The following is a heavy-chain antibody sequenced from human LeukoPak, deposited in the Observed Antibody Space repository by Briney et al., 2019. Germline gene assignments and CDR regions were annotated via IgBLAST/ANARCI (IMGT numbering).Heavy chain of an antibody. J-gene: IGHJ4*02. V-gene: IGHV4-30-4*08. CDR3: ARVEAASSVFFDY. CDR1: GGSISSDDYY. Sequence: SETLSPTCTVSGGSISSDDYYWSWIRQPPGKGLEWIGYIYYSGSTYYNPSLKSRLTISVDTSKNQLSLKLSSVTAADTAVYYCARVEAASSVFFDYWGQGTLVTVSS. CDR2: IYYSGST. D-gene: IGHD6-19*01.